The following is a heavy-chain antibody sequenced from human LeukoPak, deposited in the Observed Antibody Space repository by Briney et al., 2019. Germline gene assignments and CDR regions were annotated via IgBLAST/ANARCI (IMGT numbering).Heavy chain of an antibody. Sequence: GGSLRLSCAASGFTFSSYWMHWVRQAPGKGLVWVSRISTDGSSTSYADSVKGRFTISRDNAKNTLYLQMNSLRAEDTAVYYCASGGNNWFDPWGQGTLVTVSS. V-gene: IGHV3-74*01. D-gene: IGHD3-16*01. CDR3: ASGGNNWFDP. CDR1: GFTFSSYW. CDR2: ISTDGSST. J-gene: IGHJ5*02.